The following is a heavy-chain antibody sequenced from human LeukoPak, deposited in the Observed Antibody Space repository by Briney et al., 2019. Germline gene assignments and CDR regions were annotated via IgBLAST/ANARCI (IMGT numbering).Heavy chain of an antibody. Sequence: TGGSLRLSCAASGFTFYDYAMHWVRQAPGKGLEWVSGISWNSGSIGYADSVKGRFTISRDNAKNSLYLQMNSLRAEDTALYYCAKDRSGSYYWSTVDYWGQGTLVTVSS. CDR1: GFTFYDYA. J-gene: IGHJ4*02. V-gene: IGHV3-9*01. CDR2: ISWNSGSI. D-gene: IGHD1-26*01. CDR3: AKDRSGSYYWSTVDY.